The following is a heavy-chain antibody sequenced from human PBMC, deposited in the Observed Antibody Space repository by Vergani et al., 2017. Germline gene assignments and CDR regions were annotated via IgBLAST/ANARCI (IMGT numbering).Heavy chain of an antibody. D-gene: IGHD6-13*01. CDR3: ARDGGLKQQLARRRMDV. V-gene: IGHV3-33*01. CDR2: IWYDGSNK. CDR1: GFTFSSYG. Sequence: QVQLVESGGGVVQPGRSLRLSCAASGFTFSSYGMHCFRPAPGKGLEWVAVIWYDGSNKYYADSVKGRFTISRDNSKNTLYLQMNSLRAEDTAVYYCARDGGLKQQLARRRMDVWGKGTTVTVSS. J-gene: IGHJ6*03.